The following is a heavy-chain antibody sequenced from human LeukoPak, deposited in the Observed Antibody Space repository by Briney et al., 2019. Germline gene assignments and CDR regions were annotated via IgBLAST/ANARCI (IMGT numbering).Heavy chain of an antibody. CDR1: GYTFTGYY. CDR3: ARDRGSYFRESCDY. J-gene: IGHJ4*02. CDR2: INLNSGAT. D-gene: IGHD1-26*01. Sequence: ASVKVSCKASGYTFTGYYMHWVRQAPGQGLEWMGWINLNSGATNYAQKFQGRVTMTRDTSISTAYMELSSLSSDDTALYYCARDRGSYFRESCDYWGQGTLVTVS. V-gene: IGHV1-2*02.